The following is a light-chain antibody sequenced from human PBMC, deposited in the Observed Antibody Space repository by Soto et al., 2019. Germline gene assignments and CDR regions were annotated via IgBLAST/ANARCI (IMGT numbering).Light chain of an antibody. CDR2: SNN. Sequence: QSVLTQPPSASGTPGQRVTISCSGSSSNIGSNTVNWYQQLPGTAPKLLISSNNQRPSGVPDRFSGAKSGTSASLAISGLQSEDEADYYCSSWDDSLNGEVFGTGTKLTVL. V-gene: IGLV1-44*01. CDR1: SSNIGSNT. J-gene: IGLJ1*01. CDR3: SSWDDSLNGEV.